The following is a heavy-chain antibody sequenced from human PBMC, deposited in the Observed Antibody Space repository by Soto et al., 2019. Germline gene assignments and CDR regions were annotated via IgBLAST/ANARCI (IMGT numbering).Heavy chain of an antibody. CDR3: ARHFPLGFVEYAFDI. CDR2: IYYSGST. V-gene: IGHV4-39*01. D-gene: IGHD7-27*01. J-gene: IGHJ3*02. Sequence: QLQLQESGPGLVKPSETLSLTCTVSGGSISSSSYYWGWIRQPPGKGLEWIGSIYYSGSTYYNPSLKSRVTISVDTSKNQFSLKLSSVTAADTAVYYCARHFPLGFVEYAFDIWGQGTMVTVSS. CDR1: GGSISSSSYY.